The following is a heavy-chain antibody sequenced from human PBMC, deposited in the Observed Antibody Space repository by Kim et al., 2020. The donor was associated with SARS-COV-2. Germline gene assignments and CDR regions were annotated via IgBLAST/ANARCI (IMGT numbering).Heavy chain of an antibody. CDR3: ANMQY. D-gene: IGHD2-2*01. V-gene: IGHV3-30*01. CDR2: SHEGSNK. J-gene: IGHJ4*02. Sequence: SHEGSNKDYADSVKGRFTISRDSSKNTVYLQMNSLRVEDTAVYYCANMQYWGQGTLVSVSS.